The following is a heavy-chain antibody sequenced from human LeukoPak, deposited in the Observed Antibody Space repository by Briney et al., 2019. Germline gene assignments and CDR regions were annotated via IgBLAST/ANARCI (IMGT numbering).Heavy chain of an antibody. J-gene: IGHJ4*02. V-gene: IGHV4-34*01. Sequence: SETLSLTCAVYGGSFSGYYWSWIRQPPGKGLEWIGEINHSGSTNDNPSLKSRVTISVDTSKNQFSLKLSSVTAADTAVYYCARGRRSSWYTYWGQGTLVTVSS. CDR1: GGSFSGYY. CDR2: INHSGST. CDR3: ARGRRSSWYTY. D-gene: IGHD6-13*01.